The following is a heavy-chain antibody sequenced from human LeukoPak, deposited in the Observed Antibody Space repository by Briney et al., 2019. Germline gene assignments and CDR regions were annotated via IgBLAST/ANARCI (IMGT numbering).Heavy chain of an antibody. CDR1: GYTFKSYS. J-gene: IGHJ5*02. CDR3: ARGGYGSGSYGELHP. V-gene: IGHV3-21*01. CDR2: ISSISSYM. Sequence: GGSLRLSCAASGYTFKSYSMNWLRQALAKGLAWVSAISSISSYMFYADSVKCRFTISRENGKNSVYLQMNSLRAEYTADDYCARGGYGSGSYGELHPWGQRTLVTVCS. D-gene: IGHD3-10*01.